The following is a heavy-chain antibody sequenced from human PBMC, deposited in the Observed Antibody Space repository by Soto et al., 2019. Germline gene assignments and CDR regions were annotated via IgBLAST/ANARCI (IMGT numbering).Heavy chain of an antibody. CDR2: IYYSGST. J-gene: IGHJ4*02. CDR1: GGSVSSGSYY. D-gene: IGHD3-16*01. CDR3: ARRLVPDY. V-gene: IGHV4-61*01. Sequence: SETLSLTCTVSGGSVSSGSYYWSWIRQPPGKGLEWIGYIYYSGSTNYNPSLKSRVTISVDTSKNQFSLKLSSVTAADTAVYYCARRLVPDYWGQGTLVTVSS.